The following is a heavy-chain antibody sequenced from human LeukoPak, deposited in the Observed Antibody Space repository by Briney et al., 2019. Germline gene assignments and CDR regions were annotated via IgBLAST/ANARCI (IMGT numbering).Heavy chain of an antibody. Sequence: PSETLSLTCAVYGGSFSGYYWSWIRQPPGKGLEWIGEINHSGSTNYNPSLKSRVTISVDTSKNQFSLKLSSVTAADTAVYYCASSLPIPLYWGQGTLVTVSS. CDR3: ASSLPIPLY. V-gene: IGHV4-34*01. D-gene: IGHD2-15*01. CDR1: GGSFSGYY. CDR2: INHSGST. J-gene: IGHJ4*02.